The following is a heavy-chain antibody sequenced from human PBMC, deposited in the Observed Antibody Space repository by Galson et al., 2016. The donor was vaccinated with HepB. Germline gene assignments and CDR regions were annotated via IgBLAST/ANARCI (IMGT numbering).Heavy chain of an antibody. V-gene: IGHV3-15*07. D-gene: IGHD6-19*01. CDR3: TTVLSTASMSGWYDWGFDP. CDR1: GFTFSSYW. Sequence: SLRLSCAASGFTFSSYWMNWVRQAPGKGLEWVGRIKSKIDGGTADYAAPVKGRFTISGDDTKTTLYLQMTSLKTEDTAVYYCTTVLSTASMSGWYDWGFDPWGQGTLVIVSS. CDR2: IKSKIDGGTA. J-gene: IGHJ5*02.